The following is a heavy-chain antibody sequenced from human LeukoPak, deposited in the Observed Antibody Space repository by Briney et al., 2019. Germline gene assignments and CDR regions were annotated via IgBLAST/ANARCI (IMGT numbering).Heavy chain of an antibody. Sequence: PSETLSLTCAVSGYSISSGYYWGWLRQPPGKGLEWIGNIYNSGSADYNPSLKRRVHLSVETSKNQFSLNLHSVTAADTAVYHCARRRVDSGNHHFDYWGKGNLVTVSS. D-gene: IGHD1-26*01. J-gene: IGHJ4*02. V-gene: IGHV4-38-2*01. CDR2: IYNSGSA. CDR1: GYSISSGYY. CDR3: ARRRVDSGNHHFDY.